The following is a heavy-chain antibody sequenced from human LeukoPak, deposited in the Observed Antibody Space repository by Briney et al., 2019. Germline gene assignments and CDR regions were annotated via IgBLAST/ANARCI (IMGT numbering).Heavy chain of an antibody. D-gene: IGHD1-26*01. V-gene: IGHV3-23*01. CDR3: AKDAAGSYPFD. CDR2: ISGSGGNT. CDR1: GFTFSSYA. J-gene: IGHJ4*02. Sequence: PGGYLRLYCAASGFTFSSYAMSWLRQAPGKGLEGVSAISGSGGNTYYAHPVKGRFTISRDNSKNTLYLQMYSLGAEDTAVYYCAKDAAGSYPFDWGQGTLVTVSS.